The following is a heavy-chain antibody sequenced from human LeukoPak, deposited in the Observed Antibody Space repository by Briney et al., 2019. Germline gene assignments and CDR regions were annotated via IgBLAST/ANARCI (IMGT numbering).Heavy chain of an antibody. V-gene: IGHV4-39*07. CDR3: ARARTDDSSGYYYLGGYYFDY. D-gene: IGHD3-22*01. Sequence: SETLSLTCTVSGGSISSSSYYWGWIRQPPGKGLEWIGSIYYSGSTYYNPSLKSRVTISVDTSKNQFSLKLSSVTAADTAVYYCARARTDDSSGYYYLGGYYFDYWGQGTLVTVSS. CDR1: GGSISSSSYY. J-gene: IGHJ4*02. CDR2: IYYSGST.